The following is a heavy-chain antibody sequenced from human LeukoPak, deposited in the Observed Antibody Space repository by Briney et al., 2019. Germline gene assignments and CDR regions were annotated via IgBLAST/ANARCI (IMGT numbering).Heavy chain of an antibody. D-gene: IGHD3-22*01. CDR2: IKSKTDGGTT. J-gene: IGHJ4*02. Sequence: SGGSLRLSCAASGFTFSNAWMSWVRQAPGKGLEWVGRIKSKTDGGTTDYAAPVKGRFTISRDDSKNTLYLQMNSLKTEDTAVYYCTTEFGVITTCYFDYWGQGTLVTVSS. CDR1: GFTFSNAW. V-gene: IGHV3-15*01. CDR3: TTEFGVITTCYFDY.